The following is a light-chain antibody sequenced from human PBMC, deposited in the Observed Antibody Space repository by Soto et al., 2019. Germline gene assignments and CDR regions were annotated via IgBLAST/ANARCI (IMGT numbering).Light chain of an antibody. CDR1: QSVGKF. Sequence: EVVLTQSPATLSLSPGQRATLSCRASQSVGKFLSWYQQKPGQTPRLLIYDTSARATGVPARFSGSRSGPEFTLTINSLQSEDFAIYYCQRYNNWPLTFGGGTKVESK. J-gene: IGKJ4*01. V-gene: IGKV3-15*01. CDR3: QRYNNWPLT. CDR2: DTS.